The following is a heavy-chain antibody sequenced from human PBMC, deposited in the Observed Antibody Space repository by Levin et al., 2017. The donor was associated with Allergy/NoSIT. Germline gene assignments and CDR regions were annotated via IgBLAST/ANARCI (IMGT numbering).Heavy chain of an antibody. CDR3: ARVLVVIKTYSFDY. D-gene: IGHD3-22*01. CDR1: GDSISSGDYY. CDR2: IYYSGST. Sequence: SETLSLTCTVSGDSISSGDYYWSWIRQPPGKGLEWIGYIYYSGSTYYNPSLKSRVTISVDTSKNQFSLKLSSVTAADTAVYYCARVLVVIKTYSFDYWGQGTLVTVSS. V-gene: IGHV4-30-4*01. J-gene: IGHJ4*02.